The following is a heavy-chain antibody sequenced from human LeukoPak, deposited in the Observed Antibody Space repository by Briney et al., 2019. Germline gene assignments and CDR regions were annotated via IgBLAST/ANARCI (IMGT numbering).Heavy chain of an antibody. Sequence: PGESLRLSCVASGFTFTSFGMSWARQAPGKGLEWVSVISGSGGDTYYADSVKGRFTISRDTSKDTLYLQMNSLRAEDTAVYYCARRTGYPNWFDPWGQGTLVTVSS. CDR1: GFTFTSFG. CDR3: ARRTGYPNWFDP. D-gene: IGHD3/OR15-3a*01. CDR2: ISGSGGDT. J-gene: IGHJ5*02. V-gene: IGHV3-23*01.